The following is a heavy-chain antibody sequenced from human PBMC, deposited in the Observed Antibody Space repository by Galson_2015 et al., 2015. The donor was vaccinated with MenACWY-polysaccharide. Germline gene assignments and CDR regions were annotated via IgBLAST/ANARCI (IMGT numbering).Heavy chain of an antibody. Sequence: YFWGWIRQPPGKGLEWIGTTSYPGRTYYNPSLKGRVAFSKDTSNNHFSLTVTSVTAADTAVYYCARRRKRVAGEFDYWGQGTLVTVSS. V-gene: IGHV4-39*02. D-gene: IGHD6-19*01. CDR3: ARRRKRVAGEFDY. CDR1: YF. CDR2: TSYPGRT. J-gene: IGHJ4*02.